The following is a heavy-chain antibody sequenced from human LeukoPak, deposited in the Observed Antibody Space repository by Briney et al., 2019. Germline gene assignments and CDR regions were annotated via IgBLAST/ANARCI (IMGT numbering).Heavy chain of an antibody. V-gene: IGHV3-74*01. CDR3: ARESRTAVASDY. D-gene: IGHD6-19*01. CDR1: GFSFSSKW. Sequence: GGSLRLSCAASGFSFSSKWMHWVRHAPGKGLMWVSRINRDGSTTRYADSVKGRFTISRDNAKNSLYLQMNSLRAEDTAVYYCARESRTAVASDYWGQGTLVTVSS. CDR2: INRDGSTT. J-gene: IGHJ4*02.